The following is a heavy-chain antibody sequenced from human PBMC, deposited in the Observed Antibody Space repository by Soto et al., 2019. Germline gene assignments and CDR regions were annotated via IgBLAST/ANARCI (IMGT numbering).Heavy chain of an antibody. D-gene: IGHD3-10*01. Sequence: GGSLRLSCAASGFTFSNYAMNWVRQIPGQGPEWVASITGSGDGTFYADPVKGRFTISRDNSKNTLYLQMNSLRAEDTAVYYCAKALRVGGSGSYNDYYGLDVWGQGTTVTVSS. J-gene: IGHJ6*02. V-gene: IGHV3-23*01. CDR1: GFTFSNYA. CDR2: ITGSGDGT. CDR3: AKALRVGGSGSYNDYYGLDV.